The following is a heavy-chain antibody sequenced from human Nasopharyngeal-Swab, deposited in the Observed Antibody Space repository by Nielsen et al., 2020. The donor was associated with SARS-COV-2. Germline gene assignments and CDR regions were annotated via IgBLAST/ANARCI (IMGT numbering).Heavy chain of an antibody. J-gene: IGHJ4*02. CDR2: FNPNSGGT. CDR3: ARGRTSLHYGGNPELDY. CDR1: GCTFTGYY. Sequence: GSVKASCKASGCTFTGYYMHWERQAPGQGLEWMGWFNPNSGGTNYAQKFQRWVTMTRDTSISTAYMELSRLRSDDTAVYYCARGRTSLHYGGNPELDYWGQGTLVTVSS. V-gene: IGHV1-2*04. D-gene: IGHD4-23*01.